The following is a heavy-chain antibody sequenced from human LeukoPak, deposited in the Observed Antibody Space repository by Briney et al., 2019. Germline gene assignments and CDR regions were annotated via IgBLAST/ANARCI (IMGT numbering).Heavy chain of an antibody. D-gene: IGHD2-21*02. CDR1: GYTFTSYY. Sequence: GASVKVSCKASGYTFTSYYMHWVRQAPGQGLEWMGIINPSGGSTSYAQKFQGRVTMTRDTSTSTVYMELSSLRSEDTAVYYCARGCGGDCYEYYFDYWGQGTLVTVSS. J-gene: IGHJ4*02. CDR2: INPSGGST. V-gene: IGHV1-46*01. CDR3: ARGCGGDCYEYYFDY.